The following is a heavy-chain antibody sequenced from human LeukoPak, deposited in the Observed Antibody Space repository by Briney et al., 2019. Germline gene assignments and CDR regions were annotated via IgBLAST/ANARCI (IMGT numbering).Heavy chain of an antibody. V-gene: IGHV3-23*01. D-gene: IGHD5-24*01. CDR3: AKDRRDGYNYLDLAFDI. CDR2: ISGSGGST. CDR1: GFTFSSYA. Sequence: GGSLRLSCAASGFTFSSYAMSWVRQAPGKGLEWVSAISGSGGSTYYADSVKGRFTISRDNSKNTLYLQMNSLRAEDTAVYYCAKDRRDGYNYLDLAFDIWGQGTMVTVSS. J-gene: IGHJ3*02.